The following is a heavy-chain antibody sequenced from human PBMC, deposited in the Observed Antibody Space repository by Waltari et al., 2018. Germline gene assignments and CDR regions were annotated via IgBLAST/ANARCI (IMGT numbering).Heavy chain of an antibody. J-gene: IGHJ4*02. CDR2: INQDGSEK. D-gene: IGHD3-10*01. CDR1: GFTFSSYW. CDR3: ARDKDRGVIPDY. V-gene: IGHV3-7*03. Sequence: EVQLVESGGGLVQPGGSLRVSCAASGFTFSSYWMSWVRQAPGKGLEWVANINQDGSEKYYVDSVKGRFTISRDNAKNSLYLQMNSLRAEDTAGYYCARDKDRGVIPDYWGQGTLVTVSS.